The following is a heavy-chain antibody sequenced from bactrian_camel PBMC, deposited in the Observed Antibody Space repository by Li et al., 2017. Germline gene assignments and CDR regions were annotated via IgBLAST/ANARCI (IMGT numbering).Heavy chain of an antibody. V-gene: IGHV3S1*01. D-gene: IGHD4*01. J-gene: IGHJ4*01. CDR3: AADSRPTIRCWDYDPYEYNN. Sequence: HVQLVESGGGLVQPGGSLRLSCAASGYTYSTYCMGWFRQAPGKEREGVAGMGTGGGGTYYADSVKGRYTISHDAAKNTVYLQMNSLKPEDTAMYYCAADSRPTIRCWDYDPYEYNNWGQGTQVTVS. CDR1: GYTYSTYC. CDR2: MGTGGGGT.